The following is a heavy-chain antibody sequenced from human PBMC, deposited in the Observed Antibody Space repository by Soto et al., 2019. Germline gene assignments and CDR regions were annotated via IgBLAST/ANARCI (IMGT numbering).Heavy chain of an antibody. CDR2: ISAYNGNT. V-gene: IGHV1-18*01. Sequence: QVQLVQSGAEVKKPGASVKVSCKASGYTFTSYGISWVRQAPGQGLEWMGWISAYNGNTNYAQKLQGRVTMTTDTFTKTAYMELTGLRSDDTDVYSCAREDPPSWTCGPGTLVTVSS. CDR1: GYTFTSYG. D-gene: IGHD2-2*01. J-gene: IGHJ5*02. CDR3: AREDPPSWT.